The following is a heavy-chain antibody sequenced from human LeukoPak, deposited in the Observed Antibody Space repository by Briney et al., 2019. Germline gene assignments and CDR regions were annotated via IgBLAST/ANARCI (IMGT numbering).Heavy chain of an antibody. J-gene: IGHJ5*02. CDR1: GYTFTSYG. Sequence: ASVKVSCKASGYTFTSYGISWVRQAPGQGLEWMGWISAYNGNTNYAQKLQGRVTMTTDTSTSTAYMELRSLRSDDTAVYYCARGWSPLVGYNWFDPWGPGTLVTVSS. CDR3: ARGWSPLVGYNWFDP. V-gene: IGHV1-18*01. D-gene: IGHD6-6*01. CDR2: ISAYNGNT.